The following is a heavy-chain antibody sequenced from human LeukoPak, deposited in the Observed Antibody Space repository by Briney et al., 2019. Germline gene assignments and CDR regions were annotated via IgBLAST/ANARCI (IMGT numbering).Heavy chain of an antibody. CDR3: AKAPVTSCRGAYCYPFDS. J-gene: IGHJ4*02. CDR1: GFTFDDYA. V-gene: IGHV3-23*01. Sequence: GRSLRLSCAASGFTFDDYAMHWVRQAPGKGLEWVAATSSSDDGTYHADSVRGRFTISRDNSKNTLYLQMNSLRAEDAAVYFCAKAPVTSCRGAYCYPFDSWGQGTLVTVSS. D-gene: IGHD2-21*01. CDR2: TSSSDDGT.